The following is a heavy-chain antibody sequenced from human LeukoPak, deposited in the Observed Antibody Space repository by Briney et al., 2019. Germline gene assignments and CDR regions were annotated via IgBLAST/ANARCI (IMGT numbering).Heavy chain of an antibody. CDR3: AKGLRDFWSGYYLRYYYYGMDV. Sequence: GGPLRLSCAASGFTFSSYAMSWVRQAPGKGLEWVSAISGSGGSTYYADSVKGRFTISRDNSKNTLYLQMNSLRAEDTALYYCAKGLRDFWSGYYLRYYYYGMDVWGQGTTVTVSS. CDR1: GFTFSSYA. J-gene: IGHJ6*02. V-gene: IGHV3-23*01. CDR2: ISGSGGST. D-gene: IGHD3-3*01.